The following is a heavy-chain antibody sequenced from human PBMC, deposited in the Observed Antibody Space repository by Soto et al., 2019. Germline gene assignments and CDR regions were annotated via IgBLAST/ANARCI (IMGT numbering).Heavy chain of an antibody. CDR3: ARPVYSGNFFANAARFDP. D-gene: IGHD1-26*01. CDR1: GGSIRSHGYY. V-gene: IGHV4-39*01. J-gene: IGHJ5*02. Sequence: QLRLQESGPGLVKPSDTLALTCSVSGGSIRSHGYYWAWIRQPPGKGLEWIGSMYYSGTTYYNPSLKSPVTLSIDSSKNQFSLEVKSVTAADTAVYYCARPVYSGNFFANAARFDPWGQGTLVTVSS. CDR2: MYYSGTT.